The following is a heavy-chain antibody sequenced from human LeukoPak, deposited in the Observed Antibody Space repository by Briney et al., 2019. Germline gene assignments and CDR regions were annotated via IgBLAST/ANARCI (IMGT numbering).Heavy chain of an antibody. CDR2: ISYDGSNK. CDR1: GFTFSSYG. V-gene: IGHV3-30*18. CDR3: AKDYNVRTERPQIDY. D-gene: IGHD3-10*02. J-gene: IGHJ4*02. Sequence: QPGRSLRLSCAASGFTFSSYGMHWVRQAPGKGLEWVAVISYDGSNKYYADSVKGRFTISRDNSKNTLYLQMNSLRAEDTAVYYCAKDYNVRTERPQIDYWGQGTLVTVSS.